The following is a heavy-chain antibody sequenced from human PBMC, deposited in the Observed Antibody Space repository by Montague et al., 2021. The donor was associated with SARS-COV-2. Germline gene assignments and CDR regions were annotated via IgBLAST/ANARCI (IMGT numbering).Heavy chain of an antibody. Sequence: SLRLSCAASGFIFSSYWMHWVRQAPGKGLVWVSHIYIDGSDTTYXDSVKGRFTISRDNAKNTLYLQMNRLRAEDTAVYYCASGREGVYYIDYWGQGTLVTVSS. CDR1: GFIFSSYW. J-gene: IGHJ4*02. V-gene: IGHV3-74*01. CDR2: IYIDGSDT. D-gene: IGHD3-10*01. CDR3: ASGREGVYYIDY.